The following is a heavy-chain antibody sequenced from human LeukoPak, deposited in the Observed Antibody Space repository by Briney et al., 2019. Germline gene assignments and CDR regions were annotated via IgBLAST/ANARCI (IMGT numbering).Heavy chain of an antibody. J-gene: IGHJ4*02. CDR1: GYTFTSYY. D-gene: IGHD2-2*01. CDR2: INPSGGST. V-gene: IGHV1-46*01. CDR3: AREGGKGYCSSTSCPVTGLDY. Sequence: ASVKVSCKASGYTFTSYYMHWVRQAPGQGLEWMGIINPSGGSTSYAQKFQGRVTMTRDTSTSTVYMELSSLRSEDTAVYYCAREGGKGYCSSTSCPVTGLDYWGQGTLVTVSS.